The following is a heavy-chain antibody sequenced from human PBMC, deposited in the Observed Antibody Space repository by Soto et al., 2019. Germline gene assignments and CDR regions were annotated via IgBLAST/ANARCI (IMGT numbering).Heavy chain of an antibody. V-gene: IGHV4-34*01. Sequence: SETLSLTCAVYGGSFSGYYWSWIRQPPGKGLEWIGEINHSGSTNYNPSLKSRVTISVDTSKNQFSLKLSSVTAADTAVYYCASLPTGIAVAGTNFDYWGQGTLVTVS. CDR2: INHSGST. J-gene: IGHJ4*02. CDR1: GGSFSGYY. D-gene: IGHD6-19*01. CDR3: ASLPTGIAVAGTNFDY.